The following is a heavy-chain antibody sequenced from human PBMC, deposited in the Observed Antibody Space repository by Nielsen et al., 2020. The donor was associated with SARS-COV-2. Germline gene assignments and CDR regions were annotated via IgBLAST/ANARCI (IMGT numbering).Heavy chain of an antibody. Sequence: SETLSLTCTVSGGSISSYYWSWIRQPPGKGLEWIGYIYDRGSTNYNPSLKSRVTISVDTSKNQFSLKLSSVTAADTAVYYCARRYGMDVWGQGTTVTVSS. CDR2: IYDRGST. CDR3: ARRYGMDV. CDR1: GGSISSYY. J-gene: IGHJ6*02. V-gene: IGHV4-59*12.